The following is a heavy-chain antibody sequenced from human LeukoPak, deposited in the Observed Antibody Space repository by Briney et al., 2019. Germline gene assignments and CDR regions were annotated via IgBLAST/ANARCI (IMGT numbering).Heavy chain of an antibody. Sequence: GRSLRLPCVASGSTFDDYAMHWVRQAPGKGLEWVSGISYNRDGIGYADSVKGRFTVSRDNAKNSLYLQMNSLRSEDTALYYCAKGAVAGIRGYFDYWGQGILVTVSS. J-gene: IGHJ4*02. CDR1: GSTFDDYA. CDR3: AKGAVAGIRGYFDY. CDR2: ISYNRDGI. D-gene: IGHD6-19*01. V-gene: IGHV3-9*01.